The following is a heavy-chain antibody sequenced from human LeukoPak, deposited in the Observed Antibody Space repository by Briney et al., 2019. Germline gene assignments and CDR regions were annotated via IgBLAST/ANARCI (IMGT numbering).Heavy chain of an antibody. CDR2: TIPIFGTA. CDR3: ASLPGTAHPAIYGMDV. J-gene: IGHJ6*02. Sequence: SVKVSCKASGGTFSSYAISWVRQAPGQGLEWMGGTIPIFGTANYAQKFQGRVTITADESTSTAYMELSSLRSEDTAVYYCASLPGTAHPAIYGMDVWGQGTTVTVSS. D-gene: IGHD2-21*02. CDR1: GGTFSSYA. V-gene: IGHV1-69*13.